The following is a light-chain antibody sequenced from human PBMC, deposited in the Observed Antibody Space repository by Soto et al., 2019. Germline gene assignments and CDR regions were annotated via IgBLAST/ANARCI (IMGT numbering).Light chain of an antibody. Sequence: IQPTQSPSSLSASVGDIVVVTCRAGPVPANYLDWFQHKPGKAPVHLISAATTLRRGVLSRFYGSVSGKDFTLTISGLKPEDSATYYCLQYHGYPYIFGPGTKVDIK. CDR2: AAT. V-gene: IGKV1-17*01. CDR1: PVPANY. CDR3: LQYHGYPYI. J-gene: IGKJ2*01.